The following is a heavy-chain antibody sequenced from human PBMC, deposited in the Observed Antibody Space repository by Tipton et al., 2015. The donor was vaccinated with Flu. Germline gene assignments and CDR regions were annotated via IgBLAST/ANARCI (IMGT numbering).Heavy chain of an antibody. CDR3: VRQPHFSGSGYPPEFDF. D-gene: IGHD3-22*01. J-gene: IGHJ4*02. CDR2: IYPAYSET. CDR1: GYTFTNYW. V-gene: IGHV5-51*01. Sequence: QLVQSGAEVKKPGESLKISCKGSGYTFTNYWIGWVRQMPGKGLEWLGIIYPAYSETRYSPSFQGQVTISADKSISSAYLQWSSLKAADTAMYYCVRQPHFSGSGYPPEFDFWGQGTLVIVSS.